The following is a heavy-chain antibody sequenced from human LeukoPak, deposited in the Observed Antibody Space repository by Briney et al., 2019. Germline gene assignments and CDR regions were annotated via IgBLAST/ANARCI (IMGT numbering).Heavy chain of an antibody. J-gene: IGHJ3*02. Sequence: PGGSLRLSCAASGFTFSSYWMHWVRQAPGKGLVWVSRINTDGSSTSYADSVKGRFTISRDNAKNTLYMQMNSLRADDTAVYYCASSEAQVDIWGQGTMVTVSS. V-gene: IGHV3-74*01. CDR3: ASSEAQVDI. CDR2: INTDGSST. CDR1: GFTFSSYW.